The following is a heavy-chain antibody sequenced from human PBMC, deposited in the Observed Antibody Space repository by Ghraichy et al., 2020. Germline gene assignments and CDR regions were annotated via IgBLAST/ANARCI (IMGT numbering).Heavy chain of an antibody. J-gene: IGHJ4*02. V-gene: IGHV4-59*01. CDR1: GGSIRNYY. D-gene: IGHD6-13*01. CDR2: IYDIGRT. CDR3: ARGFSTSWYFFDY. Sequence: SQTLSLTCTVSGGSIRNYYWSWIRQPPGKGLEWIGFIYDIGRTNFNSSLKSRVTISVDTSRNQFSLKLTSVTAADTAMYYCARGFSTSWYFFDYWGQGMLVTVSS.